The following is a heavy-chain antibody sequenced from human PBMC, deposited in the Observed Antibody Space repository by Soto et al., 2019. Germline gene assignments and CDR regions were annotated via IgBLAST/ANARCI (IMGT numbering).Heavy chain of an antibody. CDR1: GYTLTELS. CDR3: ATISRDSQIQYYYYGMDV. CDR2: FDPEDGET. V-gene: IGHV1-24*01. J-gene: IGHJ6*02. Sequence: GASVKVSCKVSGYTLTELSMHWVRQAPGKGLEWMGGFDPEDGETIYAQKFQGRVTMTEDTSTDTAYMELSSLRSEDTAVYYCATISRDSQIQYYYYGMDVWGQGTTVTVSS. D-gene: IGHD2-21*02.